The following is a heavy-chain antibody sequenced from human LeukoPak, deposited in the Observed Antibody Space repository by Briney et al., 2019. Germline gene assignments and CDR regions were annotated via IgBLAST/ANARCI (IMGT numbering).Heavy chain of an antibody. CDR2: IYYSGST. CDR1: GGSISSGGYY. V-gene: IGHV4-61*08. D-gene: IGHD1-26*01. Sequence: PSETLSLTCTVSGGSISSGGYYWSWIRQPPGKGLEWIGYIYYSGSTNYNPSLKSRVTISVDTSKNQFSLKLSSVTAADTAVYYCARYSGSYLRYFDYWGQGTLVTVSS. J-gene: IGHJ4*02. CDR3: ARYSGSYLRYFDY.